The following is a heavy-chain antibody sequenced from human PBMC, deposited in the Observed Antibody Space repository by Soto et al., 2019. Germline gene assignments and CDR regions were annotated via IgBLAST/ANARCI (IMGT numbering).Heavy chain of an antibody. J-gene: IGHJ4*02. V-gene: IGHV4-31*03. D-gene: IGHD3-3*01. Sequence: AESSETLSLTCTVSGGSISSGGYYWSWIRQHPGKGLEWIGYIYYSGSTYYNPSLKSRVTISVDTSKNQFSLKLSSVTAADTAVYYCARGGPHYDFWSGYQSGSLFDYWGQGTLVTVSS. CDR3: ARGGPHYDFWSGYQSGSLFDY. CDR2: IYYSGST. CDR1: GGSISSGGYY.